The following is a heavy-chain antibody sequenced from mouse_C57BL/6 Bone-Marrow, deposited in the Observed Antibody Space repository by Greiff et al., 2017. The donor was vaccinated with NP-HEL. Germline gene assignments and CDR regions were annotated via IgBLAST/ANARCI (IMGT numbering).Heavy chain of an antibody. CDR1: GYTFTSYG. CDR2: IYPRSGNT. CDR3: ARESTMITTGYWYFDV. J-gene: IGHJ1*03. V-gene: IGHV1-81*01. Sequence: VQLQQSGAELARPGASVKLSCKASGYTFTSYGISWVKQRTGQGLEWIGEIYPRSGNTYYNEKFKGKATLTADKSSSTAYMELRSLTSEDSAVYFCARESTMITTGYWYFDVWGTGTTVTVSS. D-gene: IGHD2-4*01.